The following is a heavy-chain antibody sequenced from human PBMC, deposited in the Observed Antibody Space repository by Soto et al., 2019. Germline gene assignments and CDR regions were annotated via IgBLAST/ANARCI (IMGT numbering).Heavy chain of an antibody. Sequence: SETLSLTCTVSGYSISSGYYWGWIRQPPGKGLEWIGSIYHSGSTYYNPSLKSRVTISVDTSKNQFSLKLSSVTAADTAVYYCARLSQRHYDFWSGYYYFDYWGQGTLVTVSS. J-gene: IGHJ4*02. CDR2: IYHSGST. V-gene: IGHV4-38-2*02. CDR3: ARLSQRHYDFWSGYYYFDY. D-gene: IGHD3-3*01. CDR1: GYSISSGYY.